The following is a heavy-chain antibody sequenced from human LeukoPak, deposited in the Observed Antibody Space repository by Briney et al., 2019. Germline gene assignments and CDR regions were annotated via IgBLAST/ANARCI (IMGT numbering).Heavy chain of an antibody. V-gene: IGHV6-1*01. CDR3: ARGGDRPGRYYYYGMGV. CDR1: GDSVPSSSAT. CDR2: TYYRSKWYN. Sequence: SQTLSLTCAISGDSVPSSSATWNWIRQSPSRGLEWLGRTYYRSKWYNDYAVSVKGRITINPDTSKNQFSLQLNSVTPEDTAVYFCARGGDRPGRYYYYGMGVWGQGTTVTVSS. D-gene: IGHD3-16*01. J-gene: IGHJ6*02.